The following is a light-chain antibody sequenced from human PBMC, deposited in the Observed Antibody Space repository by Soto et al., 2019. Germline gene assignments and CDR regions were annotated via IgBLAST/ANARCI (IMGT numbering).Light chain of an antibody. J-gene: IGKJ4*01. V-gene: IGKV1-9*01. CDR1: QGISSY. CDR2: IAS. Sequence: IRLTQSPSSLSASVGDRVTITCRASQGISSYLAWYQQKPGKAPKLLIDIASTLQSGVPSRFSGSGSGTDFTLTISSLQPEDFGTYYCRQLNSYPLTFGGGTKVDIK. CDR3: RQLNSYPLT.